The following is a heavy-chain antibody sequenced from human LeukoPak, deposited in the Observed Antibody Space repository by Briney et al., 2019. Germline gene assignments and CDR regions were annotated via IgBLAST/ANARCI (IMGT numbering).Heavy chain of an antibody. Sequence: SETLSLTGTVSGGSISGYYWSWIRQPPGKGLEWIGYIYYSGSTKYNPSLKSRVTISVDTYKNQFSLKLNSVTAADTAIYYCARDRTYRGSSTTYFYAMDVWGQGTTVTVSS. CDR1: GGSISGYY. CDR2: IYYSGST. J-gene: IGHJ6*02. D-gene: IGHD6-6*01. CDR3: ARDRTYRGSSTTYFYAMDV. V-gene: IGHV4-59*01.